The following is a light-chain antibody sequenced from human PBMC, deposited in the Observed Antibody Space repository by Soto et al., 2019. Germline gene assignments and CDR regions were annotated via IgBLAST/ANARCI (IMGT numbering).Light chain of an antibody. V-gene: IGKV1D-13*01. CDR2: DAS. CDR3: QQFNNYPR. CDR1: QGISSA. Sequence: AIQLTQSPSSLSASVGDRVTIPCRASQGISSALAWYQQKPGKAPKLLIYDASSFESGVPSRFSGSGSGTDFTLTISSLQPEDFSNYYCQQFNNYPRFGVGTKVEIK. J-gene: IGKJ4*01.